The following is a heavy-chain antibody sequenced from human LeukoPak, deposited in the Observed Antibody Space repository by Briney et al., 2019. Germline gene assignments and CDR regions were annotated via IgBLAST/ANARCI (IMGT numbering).Heavy chain of an antibody. V-gene: IGHV3-74*01. D-gene: IGHD6-19*01. J-gene: IGHJ4*02. CDR1: GFTFSSYW. CDR2: INSDGSST. Sequence: GGSLRLSCAASGFTFSSYWMHWVRQAQGKWLVWVSRINSDGSSTSYADSVKGRFTISRDNAKNTLYLQMNSLRAEDTAVYYCASPDVAWGTYSSGWNLAWGQGTLVTVSS. CDR3: ASPDVAWGTYSSGWNLA.